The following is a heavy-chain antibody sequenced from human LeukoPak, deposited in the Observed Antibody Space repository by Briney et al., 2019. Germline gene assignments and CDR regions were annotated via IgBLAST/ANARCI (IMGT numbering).Heavy chain of an antibody. D-gene: IGHD3-10*01. CDR1: GYTFTDFF. Sequence: ASVKVSCKASGYTFTDFFTHWVRQAPGQGLEGMGWINPNSSGTNYAQKFQGRVTMTLDTSISTAYMELSRLRSDDSAVYYCARGVRLLWFRDSSPWFAPWGQGTLVTVSS. CDR3: ARGVRLLWFRDSSPWFAP. V-gene: IGHV1-2*02. CDR2: INPNSSGT. J-gene: IGHJ5*02.